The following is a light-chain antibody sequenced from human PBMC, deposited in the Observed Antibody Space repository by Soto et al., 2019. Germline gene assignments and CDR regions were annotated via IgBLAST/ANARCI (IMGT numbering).Light chain of an antibody. J-gene: IGLJ2*01. CDR1: SSDAGGYNY. CDR3: SSYKTSSTVVV. CDR2: GVS. V-gene: IGLV2-14*01. Sequence: QSALTQPASVSGSPGQSITISCTGTSSDAGGYNYVSWYQQYPGKAPKLMILGVSDRPSGVSNRFSGSKSGNTASLTISGLQAEDEADYYCSSYKTSSTVVVFGGGTKLTVL.